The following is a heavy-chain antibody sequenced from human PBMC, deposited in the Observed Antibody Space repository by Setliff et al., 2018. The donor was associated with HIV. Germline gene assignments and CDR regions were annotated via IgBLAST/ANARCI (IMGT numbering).Heavy chain of an antibody. J-gene: IGHJ3*02. CDR2: IIPIFGTP. CDR3: ARSVWAVVVPTDPAVDAFAI. Sequence: GASVKVSCKTSGGTFSTYTIAWVRQAPGQGLEWMGRIIPIFGTPNYAQKFQGRVTITADKSTSTVYLDLRSLTSEDTAMYYCARSVWAVVVPTDPAVDAFAIWGQGTMVTV. D-gene: IGHD2-2*01. CDR1: GGTFSTYT. V-gene: IGHV1-69*08.